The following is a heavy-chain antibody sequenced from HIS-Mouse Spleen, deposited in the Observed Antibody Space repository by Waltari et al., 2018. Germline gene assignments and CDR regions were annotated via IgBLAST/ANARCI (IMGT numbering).Heavy chain of an antibody. CDR3: AREIPYSSSWYDWYFDL. CDR2: IYYSGST. D-gene: IGHD6-13*01. V-gene: IGHV4-39*07. J-gene: IGHJ2*01. CDR1: GASIRISSYI. Sequence: QLQLQEPGPGLVKPSETLSLTCTVSGASIRISSYIGGWMRQPPGKGLEWIGSIYYSGSTYYNPSLKSRVTISVDTSKNQFSLKLSSVTAADTAVYYCAREIPYSSSWYDWYFDLWGRGTLVTVSS.